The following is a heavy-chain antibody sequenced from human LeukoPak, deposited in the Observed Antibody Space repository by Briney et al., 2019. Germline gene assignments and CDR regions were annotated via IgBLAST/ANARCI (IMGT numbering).Heavy chain of an antibody. CDR1: GFTFSSYG. Sequence: PGGSLRLSCAASGFTFSSYGMHWVRQAPGKGLEWVAVISYDGSNKYYADSVKGRFTISRDNSKNTLYLQMNSLRAEDTAVYYCGKGRGQYSSSLYTRYYYHYGKDGLGQGTTVTVSS. D-gene: IGHD6-13*01. CDR3: GKGRGQYSSSLYTRYYYHYGKDG. V-gene: IGHV3-30*18. J-gene: IGHJ6*02. CDR2: ISYDGSNK.